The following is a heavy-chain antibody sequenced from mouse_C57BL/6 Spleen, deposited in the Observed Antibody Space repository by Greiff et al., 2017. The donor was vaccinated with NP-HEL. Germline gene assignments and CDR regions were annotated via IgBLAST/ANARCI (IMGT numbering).Heavy chain of an antibody. J-gene: IGHJ3*01. CDR3: AKKGYDGDRAY. CDR2: INPNNGGT. Sequence: EVQLQQSGPELVKPGASVKIPCKASGYTFTDYNMDWVKQSHGKSLEWIGDINPNNGGTIYNQKFKGKATLTVDKSSSTAYMELRSLTSEDTAVYYCAKKGYDGDRAYWGQGTLVTVSA. D-gene: IGHD2-3*01. CDR1: GYTFTDYN. V-gene: IGHV1-18*01.